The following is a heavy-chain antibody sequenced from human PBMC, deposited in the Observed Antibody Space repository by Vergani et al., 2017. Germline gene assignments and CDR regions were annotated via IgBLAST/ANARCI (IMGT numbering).Heavy chain of an antibody. V-gene: IGHV3-9*01. D-gene: IGHD2-2*01. Sequence: EVQLVESGGGLVQPGRSLRLSCAASGFTFDDYAMHWVRQAPGKGLEWVSGISWNSGSIGYADSVKGRFTISRDNAKNSLYLQMNSLRAEDTAVYYCAREMVDCSSTSCPFDYWGQGTLVTVSS. J-gene: IGHJ4*02. CDR1: GFTFDDYA. CDR2: ISWNSGSI. CDR3: AREMVDCSSTSCPFDY.